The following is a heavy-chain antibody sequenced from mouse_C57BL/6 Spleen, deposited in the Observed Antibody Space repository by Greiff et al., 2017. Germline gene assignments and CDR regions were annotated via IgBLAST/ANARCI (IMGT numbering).Heavy chain of an antibody. CDR1: GYTFTCYW. V-gene: IGHV1-69*01. CDR2: IDPSDSYT. D-gene: IGHD1-1*01. J-gene: IGHJ4*01. CDR3: ARGGTTVVATDAMDY. Sequence: QVQLQQPGAELVMPGASVKLSCKASGYTFTCYWMHWVKPRPGQGLEWIGEIDPSDSYTNYNQKFKGKSTLTVDKSSSTAYMQLSSLTSEDSAVYYCARGGTTVVATDAMDYWGQGTSGTVSS.